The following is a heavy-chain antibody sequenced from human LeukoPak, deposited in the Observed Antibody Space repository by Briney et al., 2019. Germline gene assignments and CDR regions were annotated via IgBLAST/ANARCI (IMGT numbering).Heavy chain of an antibody. V-gene: IGHV3-66*01. CDR3: ARDRWGRAAGKGELGY. CDR2: IYSGGST. D-gene: IGHD6-13*01. J-gene: IGHJ4*02. CDR1: GFTVSSNY. Sequence: GGSLRLSCAASGFTVSSNYMSWVRQAPGKGLEWVSVIYSGGSTYYADSVKGRFTISRGNSKNTLYLQMNSLRAEDTAVYYCARDRWGRAAGKGELGYWGQGTLVTVSS.